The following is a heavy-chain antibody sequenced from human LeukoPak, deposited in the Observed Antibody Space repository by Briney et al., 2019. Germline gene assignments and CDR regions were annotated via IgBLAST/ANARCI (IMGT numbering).Heavy chain of an antibody. D-gene: IGHD5-12*01. J-gene: IGHJ3*02. V-gene: IGHV1-69*13. Sequence: ASVTVSCKASGCTFSSYAIRWVRQAPGQGLEWKGGIIPIFGTANYAQKFQGRVTITADESTSTAYMELSSLRSEDTAVYYCARGPDSGYDLYDAFDIWGQGTMVTVSS. CDR1: GCTFSSYA. CDR2: IIPIFGTA. CDR3: ARGPDSGYDLYDAFDI.